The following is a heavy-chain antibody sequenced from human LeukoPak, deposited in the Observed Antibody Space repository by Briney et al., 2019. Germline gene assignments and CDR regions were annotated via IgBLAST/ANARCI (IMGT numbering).Heavy chain of an antibody. J-gene: IGHJ4*02. CDR1: GYTFTGYY. Sequence: GASVKVSCKASGYTFTGYYMHWVRQAPGQGLEWMGWINPNSGGTNYAQKFQGRVTMTRDTSISTAYMELSRLRSDDTAVYYCASSLGYCSSTSCYDYWGRGTLVTVSS. D-gene: IGHD2-2*01. CDR3: ASSLGYCSSTSCYDY. V-gene: IGHV1-2*02. CDR2: INPNSGGT.